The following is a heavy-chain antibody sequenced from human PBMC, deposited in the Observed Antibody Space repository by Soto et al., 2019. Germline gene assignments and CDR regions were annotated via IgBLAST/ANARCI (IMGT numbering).Heavy chain of an antibody. CDR2: IDPSDSQT. Sequence: PGESLKISCKVSGYSFAGYLITWLRQKPGKVLEWMGRIDPSDSQTYYSPSFRGHVTISATKSITTVFLQWSSLRASDTAMYYCARHIYDSDTGTNFKYYFDAWGEGPSFTVSS. CDR1: GYSFAGYL. D-gene: IGHD2-8*01. V-gene: IGHV5-10-1*01. J-gene: IGHJ4*02. CDR3: ARHIYDSDTGTNFKYYFDA.